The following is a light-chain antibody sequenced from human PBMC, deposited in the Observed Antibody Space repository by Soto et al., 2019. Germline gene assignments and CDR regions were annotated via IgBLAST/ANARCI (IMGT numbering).Light chain of an antibody. Sequence: DIQMTQSPSSLSASVGDRVTITCRASRSISDSLAWYQQKPGRAPNLLIFDASSLQSEVPSRFSGSGSGTEFTLTISSLQPDDFATYYCQHYTIYPYTFGQGTKLEIK. CDR2: DAS. CDR1: RSISDS. V-gene: IGKV1-5*01. CDR3: QHYTIYPYT. J-gene: IGKJ2*01.